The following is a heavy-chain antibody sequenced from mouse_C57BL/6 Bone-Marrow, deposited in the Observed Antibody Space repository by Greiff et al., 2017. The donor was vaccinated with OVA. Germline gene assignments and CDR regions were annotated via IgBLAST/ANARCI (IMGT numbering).Heavy chain of an antibody. Sequence: EVKLMESGEGLVKPGGSLKLSCAASGFTFSSYAMSWVRQTPEKRLEWVAYISSGGDYIYYADTVKGRFTISRDNARNTLYLQMSSLKSEDTAMYYCTRENYYGSAYFDDWGQGTTLTVSS. CDR2: ISSGGDYI. CDR1: GFTFSSYA. D-gene: IGHD1-1*01. CDR3: TRENYYGSAYFDD. V-gene: IGHV5-9-1*02. J-gene: IGHJ2*01.